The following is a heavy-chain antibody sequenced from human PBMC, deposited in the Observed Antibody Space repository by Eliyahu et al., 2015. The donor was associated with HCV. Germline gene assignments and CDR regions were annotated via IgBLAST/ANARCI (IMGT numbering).Heavy chain of an antibody. V-gene: IGHV3-15*01. J-gene: IGHJ5*02. CDR1: GXXFSNAW. Sequence: EVQLVEAGGGLVKPGGSLXLSCXASGXXFSNAWXNWVRQAPGKGLEWVGRMKGKPDGWATDYPAPVKGRFIISRDDSKNTLYLQMDSLKTEDTAIYYCTTGGQEAWGQGTLVTVSS. CDR3: TTGGQEA. CDR2: MKGKPDGWAT.